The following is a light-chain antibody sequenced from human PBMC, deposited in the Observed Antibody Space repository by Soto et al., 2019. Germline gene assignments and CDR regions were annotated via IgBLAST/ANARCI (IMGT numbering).Light chain of an antibody. V-gene: IGKV1-5*01. Sequence: DIQLSQSPSILSASVGDRVTITCRASXGVRSWLAWYQQQPGKAPKLLIYYDSTLEEGVPSRFSGSGSGTEYTLTISSLQPEDFATYYCQQYNPHSLYSFGQGTKLEIK. J-gene: IGKJ2*01. CDR1: XGVRSW. CDR2: YDS. CDR3: QQYNPHSLYS.